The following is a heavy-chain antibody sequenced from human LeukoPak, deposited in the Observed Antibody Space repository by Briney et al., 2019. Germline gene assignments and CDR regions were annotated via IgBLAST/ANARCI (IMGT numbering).Heavy chain of an antibody. Sequence: ASVKVSCKASGYTFTKYYVHWVRQAPGQGLEWMGIINPSGGGTNYAQKFQGRVTMTRDTSKNQFSLKLSSVTAADTAVYYCARTAYYYDSSGYPNWFDPWGQGTLVTVSS. CDR2: INPSGGGT. D-gene: IGHD3-22*01. J-gene: IGHJ5*02. V-gene: IGHV1-46*01. CDR1: GYTFTKYY. CDR3: ARTAYYYDSSGYPNWFDP.